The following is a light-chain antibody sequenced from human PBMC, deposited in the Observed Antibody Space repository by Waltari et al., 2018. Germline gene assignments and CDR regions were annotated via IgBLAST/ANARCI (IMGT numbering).Light chain of an antibody. J-gene: IGKJ4*01. V-gene: IGKV1-39*01. Sequence: DIQMTQSPSSLSASVGDTVTITCRASQSISGYLNWYQQKPGKAPKVLIYATSSLQSGVSSRFSGSGSGTDFTLTISSLQPEDFATYYCQQSYRTPPLTFGGGTKVEIK. CDR1: QSISGY. CDR3: QQSYRTPPLT. CDR2: ATS.